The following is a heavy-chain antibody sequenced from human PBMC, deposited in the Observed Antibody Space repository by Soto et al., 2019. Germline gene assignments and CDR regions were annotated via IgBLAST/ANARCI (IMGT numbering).Heavy chain of an antibody. Sequence: KPSETLSLTCSVSGDSISRIDYYWTWIRQHPEKGLEWIGNIYFRGNTYYSPSLESRLTISVDTSKNQFSLKLTPMTAADTAVYYCAREGGSYDSGGYLIRGAFDIWGQGTMVTVSS. CDR3: AREGGSYDSGGYLIRGAFDI. CDR2: IYFRGNT. CDR1: GDSISRIDYY. D-gene: IGHD3-22*01. J-gene: IGHJ3*02. V-gene: IGHV4-31*03.